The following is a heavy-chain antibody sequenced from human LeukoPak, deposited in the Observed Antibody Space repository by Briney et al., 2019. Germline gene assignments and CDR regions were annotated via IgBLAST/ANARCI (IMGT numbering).Heavy chain of an antibody. Sequence: GGSLRLSCAASGFTFSSYAMHWVRQAPGKGLEWVSSISDNGGRTYHADSVKGRFTISRDNSKNTLFLQMNSLRAEDTAVYYCAKPYSSSWYYYYYYYMDVWGKGTTVTVSS. CDR2: ISDNGGRT. CDR1: GFTFSSYA. J-gene: IGHJ6*03. D-gene: IGHD6-13*01. CDR3: AKPYSSSWYYYYYYYMDV. V-gene: IGHV3-23*01.